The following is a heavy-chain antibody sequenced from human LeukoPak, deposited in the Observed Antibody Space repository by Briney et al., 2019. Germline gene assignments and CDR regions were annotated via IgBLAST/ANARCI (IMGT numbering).Heavy chain of an antibody. J-gene: IGHJ4*02. CDR3: ATGIAVAGTPFDY. Sequence: ASVKVSCKASGGTFSGYAFSWVRQAPGQGLEWMGGFDPEDGETIYAQKFQGRVTMTEDTSTDTPYMELSSLRSEDTAVYYCATGIAVAGTPFDYWGQGTLVTVSS. D-gene: IGHD6-19*01. CDR2: FDPEDGET. CDR1: GGTFSGYA. V-gene: IGHV1-24*01.